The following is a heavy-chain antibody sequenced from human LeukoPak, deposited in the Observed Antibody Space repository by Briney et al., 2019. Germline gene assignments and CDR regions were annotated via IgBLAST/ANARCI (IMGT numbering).Heavy chain of an antibody. D-gene: IGHD6-13*01. CDR2: VFHSGST. CDR1: GGSISSYY. Sequence: SSETLSLTCTVSGGSISSYYWSWIRQPPGKGLEWIGYVFHSGSTNYNPSLKSRVTISVDTSKNQFSLKLTSVTAADTAVYYCARLVAATGDVSWGQGTLVTVSS. V-gene: IGHV4-59*08. J-gene: IGHJ5*02. CDR3: ARLVAATGDVS.